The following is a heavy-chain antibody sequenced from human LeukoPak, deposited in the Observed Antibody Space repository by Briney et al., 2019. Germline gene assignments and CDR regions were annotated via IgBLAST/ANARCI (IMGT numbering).Heavy chain of an antibody. CDR2: IYTSGST. D-gene: IGHD2-2*01. CDR1: GGSISSGGYY. Sequence: PSQTLSLTCTVSGGSISSGGYYWSWIRQPAGKGLEWIGRIYTSGSTNYNPSLKSRVTMSVDTSKNQFSLKLSSVTAADTAVYYCARGYQLFDYWGQGTLVTVSS. J-gene: IGHJ4*02. V-gene: IGHV4-61*02. CDR3: ARGYQLFDY.